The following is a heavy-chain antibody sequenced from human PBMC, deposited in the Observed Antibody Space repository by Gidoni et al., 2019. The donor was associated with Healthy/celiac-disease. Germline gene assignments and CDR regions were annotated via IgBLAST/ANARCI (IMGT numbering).Heavy chain of an antibody. J-gene: IGHJ6*02. D-gene: IGHD1-26*01. Sequence: EVQLVESGGGLVKPGGSLRLSCAASGFTFSNAWMSWVRQAPGKGLEWVGRIKSKTDGGTTDYAAPVKGRFTISRDDSKNTLYLQMNSLKTEDTAVYYCTTKSVGAYYYYYGMDVWGQGTTVTVSS. V-gene: IGHV3-15*01. CDR1: GFTFSNAW. CDR3: TTKSVGAYYYYYGMDV. CDR2: IKSKTDGGTT.